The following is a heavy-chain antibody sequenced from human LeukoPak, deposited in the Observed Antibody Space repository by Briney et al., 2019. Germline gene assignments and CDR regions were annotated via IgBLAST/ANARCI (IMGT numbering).Heavy chain of an antibody. CDR2: ISYDGSNK. J-gene: IGHJ4*02. D-gene: IGHD3-9*01. CDR3: ARGPHPHYDILTTYYFDY. V-gene: IGHV3-30*03. CDR1: GFTFSTYG. Sequence: PGGSLRLSCAASGFTFSTYGMHWVRQAPGKGLEWVAVISYDGSNKYYADSVKGRFTISRDNSKNTLYLQMGSLRAEDMAVYYCARGPHPHYDILTTYYFDYWGQGTLVTVSS.